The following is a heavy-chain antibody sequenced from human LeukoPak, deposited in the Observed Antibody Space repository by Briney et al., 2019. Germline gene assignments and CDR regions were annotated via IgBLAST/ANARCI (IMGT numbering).Heavy chain of an antibody. V-gene: IGHV5-51*01. CDR3: ARQYYDILTGFYIHFDY. CDR1: GYSFSNYW. J-gene: IGHJ4*02. D-gene: IGHD3-9*01. Sequence: GESLKISCKASGYSFSNYWIAWVRQMPGKGLEYMGIVYPGDSDTRYSPSFQGQVTMSADKSINTAYLQWSSLKASDTAIYYCARQYYDILTGFYIHFDYWGQGTLVTVSS. CDR2: VYPGDSDT.